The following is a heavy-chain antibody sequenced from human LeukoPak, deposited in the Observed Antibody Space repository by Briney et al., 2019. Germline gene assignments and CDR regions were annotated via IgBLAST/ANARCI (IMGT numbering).Heavy chain of an antibody. CDR1: GGSFSGYY. Sequence: PSETLSLTCAVYGGSFSGYYWSWIRQPPGKGLEWIGEINHSGSTNYNPSLKSRVTISVDTSKNQFSLKLSSVTAADTAVYYCARDTYYYDSSGYYLMGGFDYWGQGTLVTVSS. V-gene: IGHV4-34*01. J-gene: IGHJ4*02. CDR2: INHSGST. D-gene: IGHD3-22*01. CDR3: ARDTYYYDSSGYYLMGGFDY.